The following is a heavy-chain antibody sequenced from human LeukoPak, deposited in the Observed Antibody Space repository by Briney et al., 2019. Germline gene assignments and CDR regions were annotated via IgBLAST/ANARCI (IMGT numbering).Heavy chain of an antibody. J-gene: IGHJ3*02. CDR1: GFTFSSYW. CDR2: IKQDGSEK. CDR3: ARGGMIRNTAAAGAFDI. V-gene: IGHV3-7*01. Sequence: GGSLRLSCAASGFTFSSYWMSWVRQAPGKGLEWVANIKQDGSEKYYVDSVKGRFTISRDNAKNSLYLQMNSLRAEDTAVYYCARGGMIRNTAAAGAFDIWGQGTMVTVSS. D-gene: IGHD6-13*01.